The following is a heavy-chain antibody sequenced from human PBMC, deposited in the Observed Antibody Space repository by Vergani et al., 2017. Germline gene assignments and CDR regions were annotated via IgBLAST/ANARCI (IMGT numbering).Heavy chain of an antibody. CDR2: ISYDGSNK. V-gene: IGHV3-30*18. J-gene: IGHJ2*01. Sequence: QVQLVESGGGVVQPGRSLRLSCAASGFTFSSYGMHWVRQAPGKGLEWVAVISYDGSNKYYADSVKGRFTISRDNSKNTLYLQMNSLRAEYTALYYCAKGPPCAVYFDLWGRGTLVTVSS. CDR1: GFTFSSYG. CDR3: AKGPPCAVYFDL.